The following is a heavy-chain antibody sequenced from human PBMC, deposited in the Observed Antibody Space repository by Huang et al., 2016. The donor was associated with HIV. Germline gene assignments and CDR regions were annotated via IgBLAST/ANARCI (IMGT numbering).Heavy chain of an antibody. D-gene: IGHD3-16*01. CDR1: GGTFSRSA. Sequence: QVQLVQSGAEVKKPGSSVTVSCKASGGTFSRSAISGGRQAPGQGLEGRGGIIPSCETANYAQKFQGRVTITADESTSTAYMELSSLRSEDTAVYYCARGINGGAFDIWGQGTMVTVSS. CDR3: ARGINGGAFDI. V-gene: IGHV1-69*13. J-gene: IGHJ3*02. CDR2: IIPSCETA.